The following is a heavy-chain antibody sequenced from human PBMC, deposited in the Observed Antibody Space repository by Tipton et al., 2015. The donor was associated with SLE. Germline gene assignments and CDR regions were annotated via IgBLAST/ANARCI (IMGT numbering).Heavy chain of an antibody. D-gene: IGHD1-26*01. CDR2: IFTSGNT. J-gene: IGHJ4*01. Sequence: TLSLTCTVSGGSLSGDTYYWSWIRQPAGEGLEWIGRIFTSGNTNYNPSLKTRVTISVDTSRNQFSLKLTSVTAADTAVYYCAIPTVGATGGFDSWGHGTLVIVSS. CDR3: AIPTVGATGGFDS. CDR1: GGSLSGDTYY. V-gene: IGHV4-61*02.